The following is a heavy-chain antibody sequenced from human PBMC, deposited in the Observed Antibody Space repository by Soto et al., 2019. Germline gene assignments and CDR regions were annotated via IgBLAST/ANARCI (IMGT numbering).Heavy chain of an antibody. J-gene: IGHJ6*02. CDR1: GYTFTGYY. Sequence: GASVKVSCKASGYTFTGYYMHWVRQAPGQGLEWMGWINPNSGGTNYAQKFQGWVTMTRDTSISTAYMELSRLRSDDTAVYYCARDQGYQQLVRGYYYYYYGMDVWGQGTTVTVSS. D-gene: IGHD6-13*01. CDR2: INPNSGGT. V-gene: IGHV1-2*04. CDR3: ARDQGYQQLVRGYYYYYYGMDV.